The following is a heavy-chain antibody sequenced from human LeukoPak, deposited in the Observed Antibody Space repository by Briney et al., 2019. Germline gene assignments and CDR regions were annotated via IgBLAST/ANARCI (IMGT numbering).Heavy chain of an antibody. D-gene: IGHD2-2*01. CDR3: ARRVVVPAAPYYFDY. Sequence: GGSLRLSCAASGFIFSSYWMDWVRHAPGEGLVWVSRINSDGSSTSYADSVKGRFTISRDNDKNTLYLQMNSLRAEDTAVYYCARRVVVPAAPYYFDYWGQGTLVTVSS. J-gene: IGHJ4*02. V-gene: IGHV3-74*01. CDR1: GFIFSSYW. CDR2: INSDGSST.